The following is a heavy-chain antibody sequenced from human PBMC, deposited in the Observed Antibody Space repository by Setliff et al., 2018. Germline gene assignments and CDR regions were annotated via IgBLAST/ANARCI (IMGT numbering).Heavy chain of an antibody. CDR2: IHHSGST. J-gene: IGHJ6*03. D-gene: IGHD3-22*01. CDR1: DGSISTYY. Sequence: SETLSLTCTVSDGSISTYYWSWIRQPPGKRLEWIGFIHHSGSTHYNPSLKSRVTISVDTSKNQYSLKLSSVTAADTAVYYCARRSPAYYSDSSGYFYDTSPYMDVWGKGTTVTVSS. CDR3: ARRSPAYYSDSSGYFYDTSPYMDV. V-gene: IGHV4-59*08.